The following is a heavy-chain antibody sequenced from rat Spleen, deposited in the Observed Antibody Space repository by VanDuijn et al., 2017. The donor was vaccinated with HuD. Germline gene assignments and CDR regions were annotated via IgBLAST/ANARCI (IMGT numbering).Heavy chain of an antibody. D-gene: IGHD1-8*01. CDR3: ARPHSSHYVMDA. Sequence: EVQLMESGGGLVQPGRSLKLSCVASGFTFNNYWMTWIRQAPGKGLEWVASITNTGRNTYYPDSVKGRFTISRDNAKNTLYLQMNSLRSEDTATYYCARPHSSHYVMDAWGQGASVTVSS. CDR2: ITNTGRNT. J-gene: IGHJ4*01. CDR1: GFTFNNYW. V-gene: IGHV5-31*01.